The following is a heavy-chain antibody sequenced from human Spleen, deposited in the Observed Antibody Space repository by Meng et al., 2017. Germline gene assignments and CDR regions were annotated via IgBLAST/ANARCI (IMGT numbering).Heavy chain of an antibody. Sequence: GESLKISCAASGFTFSAYAMSWVRQAPGKGLEWVSHISSAGGSTSYADSVRARFTISRYIYKNILDLEMSSLRAEDTAVYYCAKDRGVLWERATIREPQNFDFWGQGTLVTVSS. CDR1: GFTFSAYA. D-gene: IGHD5-24*01. CDR3: AKDRGVLWERATIREPQNFDF. CDR2: ISSAGGST. V-gene: IGHV3-23*01. J-gene: IGHJ4*02.